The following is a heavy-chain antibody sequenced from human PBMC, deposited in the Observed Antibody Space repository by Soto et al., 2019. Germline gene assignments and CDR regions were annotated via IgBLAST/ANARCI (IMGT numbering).Heavy chain of an antibody. CDR1: GFIFDDFA. V-gene: IGHV3-9*01. D-gene: IGHD3-3*01. J-gene: IGHJ4*02. CDR3: TKVGGLYDFWSGPLHFDL. CDR2: ISWNSDSI. Sequence: EAQLVESGGGLVQPGRSLRLSCVGSGFIFDDFAIHWVRQAPGQGLAWVSGISWNSDSIGYADSVKGRFTISRDNAKNALYLQMNSLRVEDTALYYCTKVGGLYDFWSGPLHFDLWGQGTRVTVSS.